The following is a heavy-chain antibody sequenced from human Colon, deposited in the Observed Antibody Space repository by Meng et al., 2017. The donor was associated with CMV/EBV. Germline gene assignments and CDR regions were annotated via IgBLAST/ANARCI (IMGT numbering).Heavy chain of an antibody. J-gene: IGHJ1*01. CDR3: ALRGLAAGTLQQ. CDR2: VCSNGIT. V-gene: IGHV4-59*01. CDR1: GSSMRSTC. D-gene: IGHD6-13*01. Sequence: GRLEESGPVPGNPSQALSLTCPASGSSMRSTCRSWIRQPPGKGLELIGYVCSNGITDFNPSLNSQIAISCDTSTNQFTLQVTSVTAADTAMYYCALRGLAAGTLQQCGQGTLVTVSS.